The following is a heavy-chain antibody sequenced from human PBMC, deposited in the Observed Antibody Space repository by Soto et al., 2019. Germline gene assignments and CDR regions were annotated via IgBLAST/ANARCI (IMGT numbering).Heavy chain of an antibody. J-gene: IGHJ4*02. CDR3: ARERDYYDSSGTQYFDY. CDR1: GFTVSSNY. V-gene: IGHV3-53*01. D-gene: IGHD3-22*01. Sequence: VGSLRLSCAASGFTVSSNYMSWVRQAPGKGLEWVSVIYSGGSTYYADSVKGRFTISRDNSKNTLYLQMNSLRAEDTAVYYCARERDYYDSSGTQYFDYWGQGTLVTVSS. CDR2: IYSGGST.